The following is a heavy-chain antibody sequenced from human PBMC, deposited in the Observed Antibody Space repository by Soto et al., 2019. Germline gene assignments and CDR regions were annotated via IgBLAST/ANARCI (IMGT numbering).Heavy chain of an antibody. V-gene: IGHV3-7*01. D-gene: IGHD5-12*01. CDR3: ARDIGFDYVN. J-gene: IGHJ4*02. CDR2: IKEDGSEI. Sequence: GGSLRLSCAASRFTFSSYAMCWVRQAPGKGLEWVASIKEDGSEIYYLQSVRGRFAISRDSAGNALQLAMNYLSAEDTATYFCARDIGFDYVNWGQGTLVTVSS. CDR1: RFTFSSYA.